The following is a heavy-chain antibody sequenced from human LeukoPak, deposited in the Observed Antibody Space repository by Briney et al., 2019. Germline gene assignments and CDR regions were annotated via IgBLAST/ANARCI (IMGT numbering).Heavy chain of an antibody. CDR2: IHQDGSEK. Sequence: GGSLRLSCTASGFTFSSYWMSWVRQAPGKGLEWVANIHQDGSEKHSVDSVKGRFTISRDNAKNSLFLHMNSLRVEDTAVYSCARETRYSYYFMDVWGKGTTVTVSS. CDR3: ARETRYSYYFMDV. V-gene: IGHV3-7*01. D-gene: IGHD1-14*01. CDR1: GFTFSSYW. J-gene: IGHJ6*04.